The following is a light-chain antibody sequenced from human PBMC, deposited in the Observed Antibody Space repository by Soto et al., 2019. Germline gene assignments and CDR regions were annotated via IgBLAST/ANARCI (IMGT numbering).Light chain of an antibody. J-gene: IGKJ2*01. CDR3: QYYGRSPPYT. Sequence: EIVLTQSPGTLSLSPGEGATLSCRTSQSISSSYLSWSQQRPGQAPRVLIYGASNRASGIPDRFSGSGSGTDFTLTISSLEPEDFAVYYCQYYGRSPPYTFGQGTKLDIK. CDR2: GAS. CDR1: QSISSSY. V-gene: IGKV3-20*01.